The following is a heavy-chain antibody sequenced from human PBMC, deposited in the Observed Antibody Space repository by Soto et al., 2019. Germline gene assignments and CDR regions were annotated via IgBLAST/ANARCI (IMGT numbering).Heavy chain of an antibody. J-gene: IGHJ4*02. D-gene: IGHD3-3*01. CDR1: GYTFTSYG. V-gene: IGHV1-18*01. CDR2: ISAYNGNT. Sequence: ASVKVSCKASGYTFTSYGISWVRQAPGQGLEWMGWISAYNGNTNYAQKFKGRVTMTTDTSTNTAYMKLRSLRSEDTAVYYCARKKRSGYYFDYWGQGTLVTVSS. CDR3: ARKKRSGYYFDY.